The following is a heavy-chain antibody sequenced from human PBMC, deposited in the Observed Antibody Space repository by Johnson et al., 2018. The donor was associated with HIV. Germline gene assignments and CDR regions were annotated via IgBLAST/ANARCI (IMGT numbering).Heavy chain of an antibody. Sequence: VQLVESGGGLVQPGGSLRLSCAASEFMFSNYWMHWVRQAPGKGLVWVSRINSEGSSTDSADSVKGRFTISRDNAKNTLYLQMNSLRAEDTAIYYCAREGGGVIRFGGVIVPPGAFDIWGQGTMVTVSS. CDR1: EFMFSNYW. V-gene: IGHV3-74*01. CDR2: INSEGSST. CDR3: AREGGGVIRFGGVIVPPGAFDI. D-gene: IGHD3-16*02. J-gene: IGHJ3*02.